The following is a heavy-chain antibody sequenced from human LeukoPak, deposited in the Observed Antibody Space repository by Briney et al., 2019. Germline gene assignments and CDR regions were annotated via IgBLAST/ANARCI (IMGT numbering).Heavy chain of an antibody. J-gene: IGHJ5*02. Sequence: GGSLRLSCAASGFTFSSYWMHWVRQAPGKGLVWVSRIKSDGSSTSYADSVKGRFTISRDNAKNTLYLQMNSLRAEDTAVYYCARDWYSSSLSWFDPWGQGTLVTV. CDR2: IKSDGSST. V-gene: IGHV3-74*01. CDR1: GFTFSSYW. CDR3: ARDWYSSSLSWFDP. D-gene: IGHD6-13*01.